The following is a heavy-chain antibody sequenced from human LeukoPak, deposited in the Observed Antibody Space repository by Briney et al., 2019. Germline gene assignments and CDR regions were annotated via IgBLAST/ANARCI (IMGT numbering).Heavy chain of an antibody. D-gene: IGHD3-16*01. CDR1: GFTFSNAW. CDR2: IKSKTDGGTT. V-gene: IGHV3-15*01. J-gene: IGHJ4*02. Sequence: GGSLRLSCAASGFTFSNAWMSWVRQAPGKGLEWVGRIKSKTDGGTTDYAAPVKGRFTISRDNSKNTLYLQMNSLKTEDTAVYYCTTPMYDYAWGSYMMWGQGTLVTVSS. CDR3: TTPMYDYAWGSYMM.